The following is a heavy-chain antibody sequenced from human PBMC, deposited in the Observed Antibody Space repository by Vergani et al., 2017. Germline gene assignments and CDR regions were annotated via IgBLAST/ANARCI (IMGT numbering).Heavy chain of an antibody. CDR3: ARRYYDFWSGYYRGWFDP. CDR2: IYYSGST. CDR1: GGSISSSSYY. V-gene: IGHV4-39*01. D-gene: IGHD3-3*01. Sequence: QLQLQESGPGLVKPSETLSLTCTVSGGSISSSSYYWGWIRQPPGKGLEWIGRIYYSGSTYYNPSLKSRVTISVDTSKNQFSLKLSSVTAADTAVYYCARRYYDFWSGYYRGWFDPWGQGTLVTVSS. J-gene: IGHJ5*02.